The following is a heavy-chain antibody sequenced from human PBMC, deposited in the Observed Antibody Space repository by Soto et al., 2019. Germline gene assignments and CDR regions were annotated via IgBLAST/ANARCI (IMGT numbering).Heavy chain of an antibody. CDR2: IWYDGSNK. CDR1: GFSFSSYG. Sequence: QVQLVESGGGVVQPGRSLRLSCVASGFSFSSYGMHWVRQAPGKGLEWVAVIWYDGSNKYYADSVKGRFTISRDNSKNTLYLQMNSLRAEDTAVYYCARDVSIAVADWYFDLWGRGTLVTVSS. CDR3: ARDVSIAVADWYFDL. V-gene: IGHV3-33*01. D-gene: IGHD6-19*01. J-gene: IGHJ2*01.